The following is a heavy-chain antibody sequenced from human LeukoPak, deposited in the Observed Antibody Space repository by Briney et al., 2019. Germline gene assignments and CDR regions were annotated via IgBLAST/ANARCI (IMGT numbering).Heavy chain of an antibody. V-gene: IGHV1-18*01. CDR2: ISAYNGNT. J-gene: IGHJ3*02. CDR3: ARVLTIFGVVPDAFDI. CDR1: GGTFSSYA. D-gene: IGHD3-3*01. Sequence: ASVKVSCKASGGTFSSYAISWVRQAPGQGLEWMGWISAYNGNTNYAQKLQGRVTMTTDTSTSTAYMELRSLRSDDTAVYYCARVLTIFGVVPDAFDIWGQGTMVTVSS.